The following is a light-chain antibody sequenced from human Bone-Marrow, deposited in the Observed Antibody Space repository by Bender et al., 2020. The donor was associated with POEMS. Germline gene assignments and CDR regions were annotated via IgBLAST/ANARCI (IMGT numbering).Light chain of an antibody. CDR3: CSYAGGSWV. J-gene: IGLJ3*02. CDR2: EGT. Sequence: QSALTQPASVSGSPGQSVTISCTGTSSDVGGYSLVSWYQQHPGKTPKVIIYEGTQRPSSVSDRFSGYKSGNTASLTISGLQADDEADYYCCSYAGGSWVFGGGTKVTVL. V-gene: IGLV2-23*01. CDR1: SSDVGGYSL.